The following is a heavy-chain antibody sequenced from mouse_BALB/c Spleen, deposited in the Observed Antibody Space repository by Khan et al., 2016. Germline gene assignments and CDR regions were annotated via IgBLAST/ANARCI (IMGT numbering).Heavy chain of an antibody. V-gene: IGHV3-2*02. CDR3: ARIVIYDAYYGYAMDY. CDR1: GYSITSDYA. J-gene: IGHJ4*01. Sequence: EVQLQESGPGLVKPSQSLSLTCTVTGYSITSDYAWNWIRQFPGNKLEWMGYISYSGSTSYNPSLKSRISITRDTSKNQFFLQLNSVTTEDTATYYCARIVIYDAYYGYAMDYWGQGTSVTVSS. CDR2: ISYSGST. D-gene: IGHD2-3*01.